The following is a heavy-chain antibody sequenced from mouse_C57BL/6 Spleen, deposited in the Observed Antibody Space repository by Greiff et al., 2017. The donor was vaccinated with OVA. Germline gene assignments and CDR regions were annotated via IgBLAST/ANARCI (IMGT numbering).Heavy chain of an antibody. CDR3: AKERFYYDYDGPYDYAMDY. CDR1: GYTFTSYT. D-gene: IGHD2-4*01. V-gene: IGHV1-4*01. Sequence: QVQLKQSGAELARPGASVTMSCKASGYTFTSYTMHWVKQRPGQGLEWIGYINPSSGYTKYNQKFKDKATLTADKSSSTAYRQLSRLTSEDSAVYYCAKERFYYDYDGPYDYAMDYWGQGTSVTVSS. CDR2: INPSSGYT. J-gene: IGHJ4*01.